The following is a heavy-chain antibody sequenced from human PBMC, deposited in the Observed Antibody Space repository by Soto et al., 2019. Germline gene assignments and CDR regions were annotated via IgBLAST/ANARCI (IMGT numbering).Heavy chain of an antibody. D-gene: IGHD6-13*01. CDR1: GYTFTGYY. V-gene: IGHV1-2*02. CDR2: INPNSGGT. J-gene: IGHJ6*02. CDR3: ARDWEYSSSWSSYYGMDV. Sequence: GASVKVSCKASGYTFTGYYMHWVRQAPGQGLEWMGWINPNSGGTNYAQKFQGRVTMTRDTSISTAYMELSRLRSDDTAVYYCARDWEYSSSWSSYYGMDVWGQGTTVTVSS.